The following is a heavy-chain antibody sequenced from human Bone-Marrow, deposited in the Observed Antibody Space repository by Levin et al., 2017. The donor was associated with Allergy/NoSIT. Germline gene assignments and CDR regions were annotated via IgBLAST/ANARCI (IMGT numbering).Heavy chain of an antibody. CDR3: ARDPDYYDRAFDI. CDR2: INPNSGGT. V-gene: IGHV1-2*02. CDR1: GYTFTDYY. Sequence: GGSLRLSCKASGYTFTDYYMNWVRQAPGQGLEWMGWINPNSGGTNYAQKFQGRVTMTRDTSISTAYMELGGLRSDDTAVYYCARDPDYYDRAFDIWGQGTMVTVSS. D-gene: IGHD3-22*01. J-gene: IGHJ3*02.